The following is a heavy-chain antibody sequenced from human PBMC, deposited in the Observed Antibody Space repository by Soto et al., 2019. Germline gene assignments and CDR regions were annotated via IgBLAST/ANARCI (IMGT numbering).Heavy chain of an antibody. D-gene: IGHD6-19*01. V-gene: IGHV3-15*01. CDR2: IKSKTDGGTT. Sequence: GESLKISCAASGLTFTNDWMTWVRQAPGKGLEWVGRIKSKTDGGTTDYAAPMKGRFTISRDDSRNTLYLQMNSLKVEDTAVYFCATYSGWFRFDHWGQGTQVTVSS. CDR3: ATYSGWFRFDH. J-gene: IGHJ4*02. CDR1: GLTFTNDW.